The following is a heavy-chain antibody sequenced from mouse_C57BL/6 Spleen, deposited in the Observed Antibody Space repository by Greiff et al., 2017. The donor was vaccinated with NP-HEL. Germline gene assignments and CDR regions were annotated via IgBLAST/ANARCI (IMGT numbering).Heavy chain of an antibody. Sequence: VQLQQSGPELVKPGASVKIPCKASGYTFTDYNMDWVKQSHGKSLEWIGDINPNNGGTIYNQKFKGKATLTVDKSSSTAYMELRSLTSEDTAVYYGARRDYGSSWFAYWGQGTLVTVSA. CDR1: GYTFTDYN. CDR2: INPNNGGT. V-gene: IGHV1-18*01. J-gene: IGHJ3*01. CDR3: ARRDYGSSWFAY. D-gene: IGHD1-1*01.